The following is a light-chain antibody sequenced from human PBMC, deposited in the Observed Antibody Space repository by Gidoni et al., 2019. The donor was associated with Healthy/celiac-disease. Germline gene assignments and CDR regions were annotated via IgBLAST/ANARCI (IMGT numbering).Light chain of an antibody. CDR1: QGISSW. CDR3: QQANSFPRIT. J-gene: IGKJ5*01. V-gene: IGKV1-12*01. Sequence: DIQMTQSPSSVSASVGDRVTITCRASQGISSWLAWYQQKPRFSGSGSGTDFTLNISSLQPEDFATYYCQQANSFPRITFGQGTRLEIK.